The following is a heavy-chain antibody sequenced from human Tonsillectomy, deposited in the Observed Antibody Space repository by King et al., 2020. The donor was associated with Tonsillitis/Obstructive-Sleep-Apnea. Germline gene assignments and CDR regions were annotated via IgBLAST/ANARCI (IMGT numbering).Heavy chain of an antibody. CDR1: GGSFSGYY. J-gene: IGHJ4*02. CDR2: INHSGST. D-gene: IGHD2-21*02. V-gene: IGHV4-34*01. CDR3: ARWALLGGGGRRVTTNPR. Sequence: VQLQQWGAGLLKPSETLSLTCAVYGGSFSGYYWSWIRQPPGKGLEWIGEINHSGSTNYNPSLKSRVTISVDTSKNQFSLKLSSVTAADTAVYYCARWALLGGGGRRVTTNPRWGQGTLVTVSS.